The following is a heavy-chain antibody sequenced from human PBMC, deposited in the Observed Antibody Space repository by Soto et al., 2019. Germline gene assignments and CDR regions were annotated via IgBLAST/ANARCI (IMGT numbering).Heavy chain of an antibody. D-gene: IGHD6-6*01. Sequence: QVQLVQSGAEVKKPGSSVKVSCKASGGTFSSYAISWVRQAPGQGLEWMVGIIPIFGTANYAQKFQGRVTITADESTSTAYMELSSLRSEDTAVYYCASGVDSSSGYYYCMDVWGQGTTVTVSS. CDR2: IIPIFGTA. V-gene: IGHV1-69*01. CDR3: ASGVDSSSGYYYCMDV. CDR1: GGTFSSYA. J-gene: IGHJ6*02.